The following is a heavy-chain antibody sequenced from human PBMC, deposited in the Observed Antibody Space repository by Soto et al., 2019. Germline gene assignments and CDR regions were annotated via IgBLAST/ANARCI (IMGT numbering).Heavy chain of an antibody. CDR1: GFTFSNAW. Sequence: GGSLRLSCAASGFTFSNAWMNWVRQAPGKGLEWVGRIKSKTDGGTTDYAAPVKGRFTISRDDSKNKLYLQMNSLRAEDTAVYYCARCRTITGLDVWGKGTTVTVSS. V-gene: IGHV3-15*07. D-gene: IGHD5-12*01. CDR3: ARCRTITGLDV. CDR2: IKSKTDGGTT. J-gene: IGHJ6*04.